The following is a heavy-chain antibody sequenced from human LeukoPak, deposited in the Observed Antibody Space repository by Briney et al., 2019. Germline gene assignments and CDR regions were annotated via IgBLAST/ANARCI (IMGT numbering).Heavy chain of an antibody. V-gene: IGHV3-20*04. Sequence: GGSLRLSCAASGFTFSNAWMSWVCQAPGKGLEWVSGITWSGGTGYADSVKGRFTISRDNAKNSLYLQMNSLRVEDTALYYCARDRQYYGSGRYSIDNWGQGTLVTVSS. D-gene: IGHD3-10*01. CDR1: GFTFSNAW. CDR2: ITWSGGT. J-gene: IGHJ4*02. CDR3: ARDRQYYGSGRYSIDN.